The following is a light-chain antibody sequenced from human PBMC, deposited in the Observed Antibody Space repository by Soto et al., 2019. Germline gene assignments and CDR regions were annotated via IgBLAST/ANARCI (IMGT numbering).Light chain of an antibody. CDR3: QQYSSYRT. CDR1: QSISSW. J-gene: IGKJ1*01. Sequence: DIQMTQSPSTLSASVGDRVIITCRASQSISSWLAWYQQKPGKAPKLLIYDASSLESGVPSRFSGSGSGTEFTLTISSLQPDDFATYYCQQYSSYRTFGQGTKVEI. V-gene: IGKV1-5*01. CDR2: DAS.